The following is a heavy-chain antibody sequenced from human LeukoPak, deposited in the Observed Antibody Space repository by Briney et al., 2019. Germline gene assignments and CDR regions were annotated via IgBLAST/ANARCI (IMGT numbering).Heavy chain of an antibody. D-gene: IGHD3-16*01. J-gene: IGHJ4*02. Sequence: SETLSLTCTVSGGSISSYHWSWIRQPPGKGLEWIGYIYYSGSTNYNPSLKSRVTISVDTSKNQFSLKLNSVTAADTAVYYCARNRFGWTINGYYFDYWGQETLVTVSS. V-gene: IGHV4-59*01. CDR1: GGSISSYH. CDR2: IYYSGST. CDR3: ARNRFGWTINGYYFDY.